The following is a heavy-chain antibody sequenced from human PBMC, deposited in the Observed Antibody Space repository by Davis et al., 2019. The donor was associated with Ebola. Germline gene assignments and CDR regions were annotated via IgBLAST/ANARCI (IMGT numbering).Heavy chain of an antibody. J-gene: IGHJ4*02. Sequence: GESLKISCAASGFTFSDYYMSWIRQAPGKGLEWVSYISSSGSTIYYADSVKGRFTISRDNAKNSLYLQMNSLRAEDTAVYYCTLGTVTTEDYWGQGTLVTVSS. CDR1: GFTFSDYY. CDR2: ISSSGSTI. D-gene: IGHD4-17*01. V-gene: IGHV3-11*01. CDR3: TLGTVTTEDY.